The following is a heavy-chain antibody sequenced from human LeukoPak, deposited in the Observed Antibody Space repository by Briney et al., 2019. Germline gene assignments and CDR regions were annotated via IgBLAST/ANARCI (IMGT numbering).Heavy chain of an antibody. V-gene: IGHV6-1*01. J-gene: IGHJ4*02. D-gene: IGHD6-19*01. CDR3: ARDVATTGWYTFDY. CDR2: TYYRSKWYP. CDR1: GDSVSSTNGA. Sequence: SQTLSVTCAISGDSVSSTNGAWNWLRQSPSRRLEWLGRTYYRSKWYPEYALSVKGRITTSPNRSNNQFSLQFSSGTPEDSAVYFCARDVATTGWYTFDYWGQGTLVTVSA.